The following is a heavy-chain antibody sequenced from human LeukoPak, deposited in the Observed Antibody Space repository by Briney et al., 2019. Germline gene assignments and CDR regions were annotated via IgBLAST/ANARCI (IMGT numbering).Heavy chain of an antibody. Sequence: ASVKVSCKASGYTFTGYYMHWVRQAPGQGLEWMGWINPNSGTTYYEQKFQGRATLTRDTSISTAYMELSRLTSDDTAVYYCARSVAIGASGILFDYWGQGTLVTVSS. CDR3: ARSVAIGASGILFDY. D-gene: IGHD3-10*01. CDR2: INPNSGTT. J-gene: IGHJ4*02. V-gene: IGHV1-2*02. CDR1: GYTFTGYY.